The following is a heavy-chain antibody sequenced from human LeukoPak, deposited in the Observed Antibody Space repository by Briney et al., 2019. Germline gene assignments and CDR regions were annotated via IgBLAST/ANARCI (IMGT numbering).Heavy chain of an antibody. Sequence: SETLSLTCTVSGGSISSGGYYWSWIRQHPGKGLEWIGYIYYSGSTYYNPSLKSRVTISVDTSKNQFSLKLSSVTAADTAVYYCARAFLGLLGWNWFDPWGQGTLVTVSS. J-gene: IGHJ5*02. CDR3: ARAFLGLLGWNWFDP. CDR2: IYYSGST. CDR1: GGSISSGGYY. V-gene: IGHV4-31*03. D-gene: IGHD1-26*01.